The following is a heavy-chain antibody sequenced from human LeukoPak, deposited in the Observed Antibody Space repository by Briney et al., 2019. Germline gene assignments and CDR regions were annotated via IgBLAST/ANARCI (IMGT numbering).Heavy chain of an antibody. Sequence: GASVKVSCKASGGTFSSYAISWVRQAPGQGLEWMGGIIPIFGTANYAQKFQGRVTITADESTSTAYMELSSLRSEDTAVYYCARDGIVVVPAANPLYYYYMDVWGKGTTVTVSS. V-gene: IGHV1-69*01. D-gene: IGHD2-2*01. J-gene: IGHJ6*03. CDR2: IIPIFGTA. CDR3: ARDGIVVVPAANPLYYYYMDV. CDR1: GGTFSSYA.